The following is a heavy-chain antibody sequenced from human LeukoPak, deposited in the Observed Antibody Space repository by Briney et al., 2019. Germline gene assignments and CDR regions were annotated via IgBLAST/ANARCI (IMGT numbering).Heavy chain of an antibody. CDR1: GFTFSSYA. V-gene: IGHV3-23*01. CDR2: ISGSGGST. CDR3: AKAVNFDWLPNDY. J-gene: IGHJ4*02. Sequence: GGSLRLSCAASGFTFSSYAMSWVRQAPGKGLEWVSGISGSGGSTYYADFVKGRFTISRDNSKNTLYLQMNSLRAEDTAVYYCAKAVNFDWLPNDYWGQGTLVTVSS. D-gene: IGHD3-9*01.